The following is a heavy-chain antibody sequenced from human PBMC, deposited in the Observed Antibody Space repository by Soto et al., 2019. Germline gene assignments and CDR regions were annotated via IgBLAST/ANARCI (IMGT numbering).Heavy chain of an antibody. CDR3: AASIFYYGMDV. Sequence: GESLKISCQASGYTFINNWIGWVRQKPGKGLEWMGIIYPGDSDTKYNPSFQGQVTISADKSITTTYLQWSSLKASDTAIYYCAASIFYYGMDVWGQGTTVTVSS. CDR1: GYTFINNW. V-gene: IGHV5-51*01. CDR2: IYPGDSDT. J-gene: IGHJ6*02.